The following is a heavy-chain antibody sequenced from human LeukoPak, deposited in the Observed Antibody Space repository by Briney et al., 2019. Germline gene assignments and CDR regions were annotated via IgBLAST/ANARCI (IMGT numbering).Heavy chain of an antibody. CDR2: ISGSGGST. D-gene: IGHD6-6*01. V-gene: IGHV3-23*01. Sequence: PGGSLRLSCAASGFTVSSNYMSWVRQAPGKGLEWVPAISGSGGSTYYADSVKGRFTISRDNSKNTLYLQMNSLRAEDTAVYYCAKDRESSSSDLSWGQGTLVTVSS. J-gene: IGHJ5*02. CDR3: AKDRESSSSDLS. CDR1: GFTVSSNY.